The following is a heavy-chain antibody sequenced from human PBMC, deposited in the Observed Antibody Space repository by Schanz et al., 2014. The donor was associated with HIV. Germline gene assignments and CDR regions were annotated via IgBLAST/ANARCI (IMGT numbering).Heavy chain of an antibody. V-gene: IGHV3-33*08. CDR3: AREYYSRNWNWFDP. D-gene: IGHD6-13*01. CDR1: GFTFSTYG. Sequence: QVQLVESGGGVVQPGRSLRLSCAASGFTFSTYGMHWVRQGPGKGLEWVAIIWYDGSNKYYADSVKGRFTISRDNSKNTLYLQMNSLRAEDTAVYYRAREYYSRNWNWFDPWGQGTLVTVSS. CDR2: IWYDGSNK. J-gene: IGHJ5*02.